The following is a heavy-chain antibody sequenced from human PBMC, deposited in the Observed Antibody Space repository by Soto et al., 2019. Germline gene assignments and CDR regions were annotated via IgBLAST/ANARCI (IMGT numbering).Heavy chain of an antibody. J-gene: IGHJ4*02. CDR3: GRCTSTSCHLGSDY. Sequence: SLRLSCAASGFTFSSYAMNWVRQAPGKGLEWVALISHDGINKYYADSVRGRFTISRDSSTNTLYLQTNSLRAADTAVYYCGRCTSTSCHLGSDYWGQGTLVTVSS. CDR2: ISHDGINK. CDR1: GFTFSSYA. V-gene: IGHV3-30-3*01. D-gene: IGHD2-2*01.